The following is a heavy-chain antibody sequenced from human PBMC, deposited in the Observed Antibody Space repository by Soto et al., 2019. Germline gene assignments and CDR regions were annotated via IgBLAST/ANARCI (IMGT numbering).Heavy chain of an antibody. CDR2: IIPIFGTA. V-gene: IGHV1-69*13. D-gene: IGHD1-1*01. CDR1: GGTFSSYA. CDR3: ARAANYNSLWDYYYYGMDV. J-gene: IGHJ6*02. Sequence: SVKVSCKASGGTFSSYAISWVRQAPGQGLEWMGGIIPIFGTANYAQKFQGRVTITADESTSTAYMELSSLRSGDTAVYYCARAANYNSLWDYYYYGMDVWGQGTTVTVSS.